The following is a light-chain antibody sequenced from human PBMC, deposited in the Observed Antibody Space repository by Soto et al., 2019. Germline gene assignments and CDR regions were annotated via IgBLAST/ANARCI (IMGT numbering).Light chain of an antibody. V-gene: IGLV2-14*01. Sequence: QSALTQPASVSGSPGQSITISCTGTSSDVGGYNYVSWYQQHPGKAPKLMIYEVSNRPSGVSIRFSGSKSGNTVSLTISGLQTEDEADYYCNSYTNSHTFVFGGGTKLTVL. J-gene: IGLJ2*01. CDR2: EVS. CDR3: NSYTNSHTFV. CDR1: SSDVGGYNY.